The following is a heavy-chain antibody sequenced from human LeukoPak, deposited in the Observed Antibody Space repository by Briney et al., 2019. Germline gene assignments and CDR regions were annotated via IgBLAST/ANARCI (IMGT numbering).Heavy chain of an antibody. V-gene: IGHV1-18*01. CDR1: GYTFTKYD. CDR2: ISAYNGNT. Sequence: ASVKVSCKASGYTFTKYDISWVRQAPGQGLEWMGWISAYNGNTNHAQKLQGRVTMTTDTSTSTAYMELRSLRSDDTAVYYCARDGWFGDLDAFDIWGQGTMVIVSS. D-gene: IGHD3-10*01. J-gene: IGHJ3*02. CDR3: ARDGWFGDLDAFDI.